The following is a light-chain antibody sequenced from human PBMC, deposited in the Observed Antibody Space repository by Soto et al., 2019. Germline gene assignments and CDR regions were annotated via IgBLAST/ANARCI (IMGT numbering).Light chain of an antibody. CDR3: QSYDRSPSQDVV. CDR2: ANT. CDR1: SSNNGTDYD. J-gene: IGLJ2*01. V-gene: IGLV1-40*01. Sequence: QLVLTQPPSVSGAPGQRVTISCTESSSNNGTDYDVHWYQQLPGTAPKLLIFANTNRPSGVPDRFSGSKSDTSASLAITGLQAEDEAVYYCQSYDRSPSQDVVFGGGTKVTVL.